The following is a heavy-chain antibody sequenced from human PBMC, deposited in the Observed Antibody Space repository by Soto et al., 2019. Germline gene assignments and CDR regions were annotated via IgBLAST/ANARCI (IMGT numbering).Heavy chain of an antibody. CDR1: GFTVSNNY. Sequence: EVQLVESGGGLIQPGGSLRLSCAVSGFTVSNNYMSWVRQAPGKGLEGVSVIYSGGYTAYGDSVKGRFTISRDNSKNTLFPKKKARGADAPGVFYCATPGGGGGYWGQGTLVTVSS. CDR3: ATPGGGGGY. J-gene: IGHJ4*02. V-gene: IGHV3-53*01. D-gene: IGHD3-10*01. CDR2: IYSGGYT.